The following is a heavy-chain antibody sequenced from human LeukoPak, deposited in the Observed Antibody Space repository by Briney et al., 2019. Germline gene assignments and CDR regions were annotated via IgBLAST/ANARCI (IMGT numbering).Heavy chain of an antibody. CDR2: IYYSGST. V-gene: IGHV4-30-4*01. CDR3: ARSRDGYQFGY. CDR1: GGSISSGNYY. D-gene: IGHD5-24*01. J-gene: IGHJ4*02. Sequence: SQTLSLTCTVSGGSISSGNYYWSWIRQPPGKGLEWIGYIYYSGSTYYNPSLKSRVTISVDTSKSQFSLRLSSVTAADTAVYYCARSRDGYQFGYWGQGTLVTVSS.